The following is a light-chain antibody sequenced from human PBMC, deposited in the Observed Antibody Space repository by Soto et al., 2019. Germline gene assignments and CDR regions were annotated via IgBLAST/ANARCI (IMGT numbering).Light chain of an antibody. CDR1: QSVSSN. Sequence: EIVMTQSPATLSVFPGERATLSCRASQSVSSNLAWYQQKPGQAPRLFIFGASTRATGIPARFSGSGSGTEFTLTISSLQSEDFAVYYCQQYNNWPPYTFGQGTKLEIK. V-gene: IGKV3-15*01. CDR2: GAS. J-gene: IGKJ2*01. CDR3: QQYNNWPPYT.